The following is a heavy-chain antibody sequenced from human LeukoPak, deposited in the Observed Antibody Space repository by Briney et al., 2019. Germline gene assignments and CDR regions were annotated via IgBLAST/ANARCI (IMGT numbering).Heavy chain of an antibody. D-gene: IGHD6-13*01. CDR1: GGSISSDY. CDR3: ALDSSGWSDDSFDI. CDR2: IYYSGST. Sequence: SETLSLTCTVSGGSISSDYWSWIRQPPGKGLEWIGYIYYSGSTKYNPSLKSRVTMSIDTSKNQFSLNLKSVTAADTAVYYCALDSSGWSDDSFDIWGHGTMVTVSS. V-gene: IGHV4-59*01. J-gene: IGHJ3*02.